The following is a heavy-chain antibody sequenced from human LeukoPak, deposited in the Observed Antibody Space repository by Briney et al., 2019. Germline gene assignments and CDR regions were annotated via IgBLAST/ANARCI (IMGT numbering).Heavy chain of an antibody. V-gene: IGHV1-69*13. Sequence: GASVKVSCKASGGTFSSYAISWVRQAPGQGLEWMGGIIPIFGTANYAQKFQGRVTITADESTSTAYMELTSLRSDDTAVYYCAIILTGYPLWGQGTLVTVSS. J-gene: IGHJ4*02. CDR1: GGTFSSYA. CDR2: IIPIFGTA. D-gene: IGHD3-9*01. CDR3: AIILTGYPL.